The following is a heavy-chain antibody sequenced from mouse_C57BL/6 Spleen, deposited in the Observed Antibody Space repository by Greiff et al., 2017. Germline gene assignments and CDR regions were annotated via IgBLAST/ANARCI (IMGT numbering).Heavy chain of an antibody. J-gene: IGHJ4*01. CDR1: GYTFTSYW. CDR3: ARRDGYYPYYAMDY. V-gene: IGHV1-64*01. Sequence: QVQLQQPGAELVKPGASVKLSCKASGYTFTSYWMHWVKQRPGQGLEWIGMIHPNSGSTNYNEKFKSKATLTVDKSSSTAYMQLSSLTSEDSAVYYCARRDGYYPYYAMDYWGQGTSVTVSS. D-gene: IGHD2-3*01. CDR2: IHPNSGST.